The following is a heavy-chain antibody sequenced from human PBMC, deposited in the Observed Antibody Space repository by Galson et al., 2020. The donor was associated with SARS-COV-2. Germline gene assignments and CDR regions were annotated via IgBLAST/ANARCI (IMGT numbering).Heavy chain of an antibody. V-gene: IGHV1-24*01. CDR1: GYTLTELS. CDR3: ATGGAVAGTLPNYYYYYGMDV. Sequence: ASVKVSCKVSGYTLTELSMHWVRQAPGKGLEWMGGFDPEDGETIYAQKFQGRVTMTEDTSTDTAYMELSSLRSEDTAVYYCATGGAVAGTLPNYYYYYGMDVWGQGTTVTVSS. CDR2: FDPEDGET. D-gene: IGHD6-19*01. J-gene: IGHJ6*02.